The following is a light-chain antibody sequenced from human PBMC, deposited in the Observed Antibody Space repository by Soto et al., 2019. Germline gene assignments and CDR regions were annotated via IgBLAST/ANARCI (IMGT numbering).Light chain of an antibody. CDR1: QSVISSY. Sequence: EIVLTQSPATLSLSPGERATLSCGASQSVISSYLAWYQQKPGQAPRLLIYGASSRATGIPDRFSGSGSGTDFTLTISRLEPDDFAVYYCQQYGSSPTFGQGTKVDIK. CDR3: QQYGSSPT. CDR2: GAS. V-gene: IGKV3-20*01. J-gene: IGKJ1*01.